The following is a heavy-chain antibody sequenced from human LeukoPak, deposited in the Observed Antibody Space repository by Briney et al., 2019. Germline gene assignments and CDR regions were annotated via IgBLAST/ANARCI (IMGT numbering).Heavy chain of an antibody. J-gene: IGHJ3*02. CDR2: INAGNGNT. CDR3: ARDRGITGSRDAFDI. D-gene: IGHD1-20*01. CDR1: GYTFTSYA. V-gene: IGHV1-3*01. Sequence: ASVKVSCKASGYTFTSYAMHWVRQAPGQRLEWMGWINAGNGNTKYSQKFQGRVTITRDTSASTAYMELSSLRSEDTAVYYCARDRGITGSRDAFDIWGQGTMVTVSS.